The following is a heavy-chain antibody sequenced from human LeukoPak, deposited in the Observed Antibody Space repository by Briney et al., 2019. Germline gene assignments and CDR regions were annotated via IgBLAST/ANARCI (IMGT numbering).Heavy chain of an antibody. CDR2: ISASGGSA. Sequence: PGGSLRLSCAASGFTFSSFAMSWVRQAPGKGLEWLSVISASGGSAYYADSVKGRFTISRDNSKNTLHLQMNSLRAEDTAVYYCAKGISIYSYFDNWGQGTLVTVSS. V-gene: IGHV3-23*01. J-gene: IGHJ4*02. D-gene: IGHD3-16*02. CDR3: AKGISIYSYFDN. CDR1: GFTFSSFA.